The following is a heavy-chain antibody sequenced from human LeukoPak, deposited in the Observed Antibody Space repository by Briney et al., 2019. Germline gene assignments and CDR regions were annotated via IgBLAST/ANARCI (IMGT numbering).Heavy chain of an antibody. V-gene: IGHV4-59*01. CDR3: ARDRTGKNWFDP. Sequence: SETQSLICSVSGVSISNDYWSWIRLPPGKGLEWIGYIYYSESTNYNPSLKSRVTISVDTSKNQFSLRLSSVTAADTAVYYCARDRTGKNWFDPWGQGTLVTVSS. CDR2: IYYSEST. D-gene: IGHD1-1*01. J-gene: IGHJ5*01. CDR1: GVSISNDY.